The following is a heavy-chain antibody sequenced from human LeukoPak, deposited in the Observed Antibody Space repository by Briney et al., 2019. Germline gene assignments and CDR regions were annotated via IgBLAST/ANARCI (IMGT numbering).Heavy chain of an antibody. CDR3: ARDYIDPGNYTLLGY. D-gene: IGHD1-7*01. J-gene: IGHJ4*02. CDR2: INPNSGDT. Sequence: ASVKVSCKASGYTFTAYYVHWVRQAPGQGLEWMGWINPNSGDTSSAQKFQGRVTMTRDTSISTVYMELSRLRSDDTAVYYCARDYIDPGNYTLLGYWGQGTLVTVSS. CDR1: GYTFTAYY. V-gene: IGHV1-2*02.